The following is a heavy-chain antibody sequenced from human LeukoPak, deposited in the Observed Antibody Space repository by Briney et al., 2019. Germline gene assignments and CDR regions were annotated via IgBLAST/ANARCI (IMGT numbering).Heavy chain of an antibody. Sequence: GGSLRLSCAASGFTFSSYGMHWVRQAPGKGLEWVAVIWYDGSNKYYADSVKGRFTISRDNSKNTLYLQMNSLRAEDTAVYYCARDSAGILQYLSSLDYWGQGTLVTVSS. CDR3: ARDSAGILQYLSSLDY. V-gene: IGHV3-33*01. CDR2: IWYDGSNK. D-gene: IGHD4-11*01. CDR1: GFTFSSYG. J-gene: IGHJ4*02.